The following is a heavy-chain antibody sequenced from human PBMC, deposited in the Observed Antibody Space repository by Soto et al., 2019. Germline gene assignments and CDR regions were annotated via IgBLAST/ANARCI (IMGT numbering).Heavy chain of an antibody. CDR2: IYYSGMT. V-gene: IGHV4-31*03. CDR3: ARDSSGPGYSYGKFDY. Sequence: SETLSLTCTVSGVSVSNGGYFWTWIRQHPGKGLEWIGNIYYSGMTYYNPSLRGRVSISLDPSESQFSLKLNSVTAADTAVYYCARDSSGPGYSYGKFDYWGQGALVTVSS. J-gene: IGHJ4*02. D-gene: IGHD5-18*01. CDR1: GVSVSNGGYF.